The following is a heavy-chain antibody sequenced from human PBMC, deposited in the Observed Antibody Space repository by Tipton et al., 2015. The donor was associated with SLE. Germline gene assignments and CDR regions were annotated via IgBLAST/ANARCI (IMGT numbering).Heavy chain of an antibody. D-gene: IGHD2-15*01. Sequence: GSLRLSCTASGFTFSNNAMTWVRQAPGKGLEWVSSISGSSGTTNYADSVKGRFTISRDNSKNTLYLQINGLRAEDTAVYYCAKDRGLIVFDYWGQGTLVIVSS. CDR1: GFTFSNNA. V-gene: IGHV3-23*01. CDR2: ISGSSGTT. CDR3: AKDRGLIVFDY. J-gene: IGHJ4*02.